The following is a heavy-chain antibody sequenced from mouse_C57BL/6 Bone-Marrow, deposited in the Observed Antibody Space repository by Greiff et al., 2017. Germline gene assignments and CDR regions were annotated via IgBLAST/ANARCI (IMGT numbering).Heavy chain of an antibody. CDR3: ARRGFAY. V-gene: IGHV2-2*01. CDR1: GFSLTSYG. J-gene: IGHJ3*01. Sequence: VQLQESGPGLVQPSQCLSITCTVSGFSLTSYGVHWVRQSPGQGLEWLGVIWRGGSTDYNAAFISRLSISKDNSRSQVFVKMNSLQADDTAIYYCARRGFAYWGQGTLVTVSA. CDR2: IWRGGST.